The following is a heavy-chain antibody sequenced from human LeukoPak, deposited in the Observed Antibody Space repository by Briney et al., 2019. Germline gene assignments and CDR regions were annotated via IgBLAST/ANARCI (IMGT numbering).Heavy chain of an antibody. CDR1: GGSISSYY. D-gene: IGHD1-26*01. J-gene: IGHJ4*02. CDR3: ARGGGSYSRNDY. Sequence: SSETLSLTCTVSGGSISSYYWSWIRQHPGKGLEWIGYIYYSGSTYYNPSLKSRVTISVDTSKDQFSLKLSSVTAADTAVYYCARGGGSYSRNDYWGQGTLVTVSS. V-gene: IGHV4-59*06. CDR2: IYYSGST.